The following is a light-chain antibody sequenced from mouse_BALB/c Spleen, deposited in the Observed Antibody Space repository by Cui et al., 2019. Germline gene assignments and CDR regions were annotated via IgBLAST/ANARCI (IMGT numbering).Light chain of an antibody. J-gene: IGKJ2*01. V-gene: IGKV6-15*01. CDR1: QNVGTN. CDR3: QQYNSYPYT. CDR2: SAS. Sequence: DIVMTQSQKFMCTSVGDRVSVTCKASQNVGTNVAWYQQKPGQSPKALIYSASYRYSGVPDRFTGSGSGTDFTLTISNVQSEDLAEYFCQQYNSYPYTFGGGTKLEIK.